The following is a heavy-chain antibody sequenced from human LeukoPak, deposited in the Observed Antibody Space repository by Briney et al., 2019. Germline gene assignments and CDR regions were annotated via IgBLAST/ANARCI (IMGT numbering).Heavy chain of an antibody. V-gene: IGHV3-9*01. CDR3: AKSVGPYYYYGMDV. CDR2: ISWNSGSI. CDR1: GFTFDDYA. J-gene: IGHJ6*02. Sequence: GGSLRLSCAASGFTFDDYAMPWVRQAPGKGLEWVSGISWNSGSIGYADSVKGRFTISRDNAKNSLYLQMNSLRAEDTALYYCAKSVGPYYYYGMDVWGQGTTVTVSS. D-gene: IGHD3-16*01.